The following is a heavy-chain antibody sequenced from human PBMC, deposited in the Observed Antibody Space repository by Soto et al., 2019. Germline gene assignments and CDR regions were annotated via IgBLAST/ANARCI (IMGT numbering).Heavy chain of an antibody. D-gene: IGHD2-8*01. CDR3: ARRKLEMMYVWGVDP. V-gene: IGHV4-4*02. CDR1: GDSISSRNW. CDR2: IHHSGST. Sequence: QVQLQESGPGLVKPSETLSLTCAVSGDSISSRNWWSWVRQTPGKGLEYSGEIHHSGSTNYNPSLKSRVTMSVDKSKNQFSLNLNSVTAADTAIYYCARRKLEMMYVWGVDPWGQGTLVTVSS. J-gene: IGHJ5*02.